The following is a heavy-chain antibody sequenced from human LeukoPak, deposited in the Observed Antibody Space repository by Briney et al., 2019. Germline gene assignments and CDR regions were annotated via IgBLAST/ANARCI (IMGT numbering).Heavy chain of an antibody. CDR1: GGSISSGSYY. J-gene: IGHJ5*02. D-gene: IGHD3-10*01. V-gene: IGHV4-61*02. Sequence: PSETLSLTCTVSGGSISSGSYYWSWIRQPAGKGLEWIGRINTSGSTNYNPSLKSRVTISVDTSKNQFSLKLSSVTAADTAMFYCARGLGPGNWFDPWGQGTLVTVSS. CDR3: ARGLGPGNWFDP. CDR2: INTSGST.